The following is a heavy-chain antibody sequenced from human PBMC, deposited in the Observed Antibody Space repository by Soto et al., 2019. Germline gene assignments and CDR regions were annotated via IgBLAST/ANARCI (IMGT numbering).Heavy chain of an antibody. D-gene: IGHD3-22*01. CDR3: ARHRLVVITSNWFDP. CDR2: IYYSGST. Sequence: SETLSLTCTVSGGSSSSSSYYWGWIRQPPGKGLEWIGSIYYSGSTYYNPSLKSRVTISVDTSKNQFSLKLSSVTAADTAVYYCARHRLVVITSNWFDPWGQGTLVTVSS. CDR1: GGSSSSSSYY. J-gene: IGHJ5*02. V-gene: IGHV4-39*01.